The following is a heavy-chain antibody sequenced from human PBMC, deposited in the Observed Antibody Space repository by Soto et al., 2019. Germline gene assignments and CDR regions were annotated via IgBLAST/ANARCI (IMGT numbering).Heavy chain of an antibody. D-gene: IGHD6-13*01. Sequence: QVQLQESGPGLVKPSETLSLTCTVSGGSISSYYWSWIRQPPGKGLEWIGYIYYIGSTNYNPSLKSRVTIAVDTSKHQFSLKLSSVTAADTAVYYCASLRSEAAAVPYYFDYWGQGTLVTVSS. CDR1: GGSISSYY. CDR2: IYYIGST. J-gene: IGHJ4*02. V-gene: IGHV4-59*08. CDR3: ASLRSEAAAVPYYFDY.